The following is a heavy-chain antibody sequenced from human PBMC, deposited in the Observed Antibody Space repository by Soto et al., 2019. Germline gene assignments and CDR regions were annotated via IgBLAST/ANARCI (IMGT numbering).Heavy chain of an antibody. CDR1: GGSISSSSYY. J-gene: IGHJ4*01. D-gene: IGHD4-17*01. Sequence: PSETLSLTCTVSGGSISSSSYYWGWIRQPPGKGLEWIGSIYYSGSTTYNPSLKSRVTISVDTSKNQFSLKLSSVTAADTAVYYCARHPTVTEYYFDYWGHGTLVTVSS. V-gene: IGHV4-39*01. CDR2: IYYSGST. CDR3: ARHPTVTEYYFDY.